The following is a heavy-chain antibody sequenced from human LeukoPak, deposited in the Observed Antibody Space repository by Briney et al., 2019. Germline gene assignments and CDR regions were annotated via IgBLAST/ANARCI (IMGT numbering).Heavy chain of an antibody. CDR3: ARVPPVTGLKYYYYYMDV. Sequence: SVKVSCKASGGTFSSYAISWVRQAPGQGLEWMGGIIPIFGTANYAQKFQGRVTITADESTSTAYMELSSLRSEDTAVYYRARVPPVTGLKYYYYYMDVWGKGTTVTISS. CDR2: IIPIFGTA. D-gene: IGHD2-21*02. J-gene: IGHJ6*03. V-gene: IGHV1-69*01. CDR1: GGTFSSYA.